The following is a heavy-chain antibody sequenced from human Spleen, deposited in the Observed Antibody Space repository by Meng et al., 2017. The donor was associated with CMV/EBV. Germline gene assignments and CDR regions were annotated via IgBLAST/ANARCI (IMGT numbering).Heavy chain of an antibody. CDR1: GFTFDDYG. CDR3: ARVIGSGRYSGWFDT. V-gene: IGHV3-20*04. Sequence: GESLKISCAAAGFTFDDYGMSWVRQAPGKGLEWVFGINWEGISTGYVDSVKGRFTISRDNAKKYLYLQMKSLRAEDTALYYCARVIGSGRYSGWFDTWGQGTPVTVSS. CDR2: INWEGIST. J-gene: IGHJ5*02. D-gene: IGHD3-10*01.